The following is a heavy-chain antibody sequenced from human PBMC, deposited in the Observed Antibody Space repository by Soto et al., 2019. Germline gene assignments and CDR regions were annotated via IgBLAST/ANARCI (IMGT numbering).Heavy chain of an antibody. V-gene: IGHV1-69*13. J-gene: IGHJ4*02. D-gene: IGHD3-9*01. CDR1: GGTFSSYA. CDR3: ARGMAEEQIFYYFDY. CDR2: IIPIFGTA. Sequence: ASVKVSCKASGGTFSSYAISWVRQAPGQGLEWMGGIIPIFGTANYAQKFQGRVTISVDASKSQFYLKLRSVTAADTAVYYCARGMAEEQIFYYFDYWGQGALVTVSS.